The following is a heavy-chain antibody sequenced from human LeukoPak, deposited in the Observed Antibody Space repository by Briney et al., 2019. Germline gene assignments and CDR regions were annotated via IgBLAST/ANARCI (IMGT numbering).Heavy chain of an antibody. CDR3: AKLFCGTDCLTRLGGLDY. CDR2: IRYDGITT. V-gene: IGHV3-30*02. D-gene: IGHD2-21*02. Sequence: GGSLRLSCAVSGLIFRNYGMQWVRQAPGKGLEWVGFIRYDGITTYYADSIKGRFTISSDNSKNTLYLHMNSLRPAATDVYFCAKLFCGTDCLTRLGGLDYWGQGALVTVSS. CDR1: GLIFRNYG. J-gene: IGHJ4*02.